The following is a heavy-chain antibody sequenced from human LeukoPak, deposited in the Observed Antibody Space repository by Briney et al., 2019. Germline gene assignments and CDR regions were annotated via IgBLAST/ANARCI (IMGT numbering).Heavy chain of an antibody. CDR1: GGFISSGNYY. J-gene: IGHJ6*02. Sequence: PSETLSLTCTVSGGFISSGNYYWSWIRQPPGKGLEWIGYIYYGGGTLSNPSLKSRVTISLDTSKNQLSLKLSSVTAADTAVYYCASDCGDHPRYYYGMGVWGQGTTVIVSS. CDR2: IYYGGGT. CDR3: ASDCGDHPRYYYGMGV. D-gene: IGHD3-9*01. V-gene: IGHV4-30-4*01.